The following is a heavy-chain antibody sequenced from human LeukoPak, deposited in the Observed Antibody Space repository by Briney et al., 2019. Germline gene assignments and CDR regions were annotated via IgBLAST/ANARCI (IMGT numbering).Heavy chain of an antibody. V-gene: IGHV3-48*01. Sequence: GGSLRLSCAASGFTFSSYSMNWVRQAPGKGLEWVSYISSSSSTIYYADSVKGRFTISRDNAKNPLYLQMNSLRAEDTAVYYCARDQVTMIVPQVAFDIWGQGTMVTVSS. J-gene: IGHJ3*02. D-gene: IGHD3-22*01. CDR1: GFTFSSYS. CDR3: ARDQVTMIVPQVAFDI. CDR2: ISSSSSTI.